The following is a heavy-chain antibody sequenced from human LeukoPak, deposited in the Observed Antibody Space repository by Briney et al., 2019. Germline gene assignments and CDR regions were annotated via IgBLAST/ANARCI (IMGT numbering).Heavy chain of an antibody. CDR2: TYYRSKWYN. CDR1: GDSVSSNSAA. CDR3: AREIVSVAGRYFQH. Sequence: SQTLSLTCAISGDSVSSNSAAWNWIRQSPSRGLEWLGRTYYRSKWYNDYAVSVKSRITINPDTSRNHFSLQLNSVTPEDTAVYYCAREIVSVAGRYFQHWGQGDLVTVSS. J-gene: IGHJ1*01. V-gene: IGHV6-1*01. D-gene: IGHD6-19*01.